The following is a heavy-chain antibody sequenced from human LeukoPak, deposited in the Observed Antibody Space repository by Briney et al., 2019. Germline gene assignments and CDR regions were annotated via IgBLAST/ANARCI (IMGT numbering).Heavy chain of an antibody. CDR3: ARDSIAVAGTAPDY. J-gene: IGHJ4*02. V-gene: IGHV3-21*01. D-gene: IGHD6-19*01. Sequence: GGSLRLSCGGSGFALKSYSLTWVRQAPGKGLEWVSSISSTSAYIHYADSVEGRFTISRDNSKNTLYLQMNSLRAEDTAVYYCARDSIAVAGTAPDYWGQGTLVTVSS. CDR2: ISSTSAYI. CDR1: GFALKSYS.